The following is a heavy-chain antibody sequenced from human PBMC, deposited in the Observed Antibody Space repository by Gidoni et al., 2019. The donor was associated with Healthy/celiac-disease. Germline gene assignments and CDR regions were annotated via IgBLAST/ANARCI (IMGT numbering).Heavy chain of an antibody. J-gene: IGHJ4*02. D-gene: IGHD3-3*01. CDR2: MNPNSGNT. V-gene: IGHV1-8*01. CDR1: GYTFTSYD. Sequence: QVQLVQSGAEVKKPGASVKVSCKDSGYTFTSYDINWVRQDTGQGLEWMGWMNPNSGNTGYAQKFQGRVTMTRNTSISTAYMELSSLISEDTAVYYCARLTKIFGVVILDYWGQGTLVTVSS. CDR3: ARLTKIFGVVILDY.